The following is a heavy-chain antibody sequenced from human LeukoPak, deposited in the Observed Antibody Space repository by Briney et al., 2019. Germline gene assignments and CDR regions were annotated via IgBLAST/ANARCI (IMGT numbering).Heavy chain of an antibody. CDR1: RFTFSRYA. Sequence: GGSLRLSCAASRFTFSRYAMSWVRQAPGKGLEWVSAISGSGGSTYYADSVKGRFTISRDNYKTTLYLQMNSLKAEDTAVYYCARDDYGETFDYWGQGTLVTVSS. D-gene: IGHD4-17*01. CDR2: ISGSGGST. J-gene: IGHJ4*02. V-gene: IGHV3-23*01. CDR3: ARDDYGETFDY.